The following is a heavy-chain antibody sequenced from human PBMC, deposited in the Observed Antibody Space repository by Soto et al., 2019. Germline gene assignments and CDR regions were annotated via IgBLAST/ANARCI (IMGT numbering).Heavy chain of an antibody. CDR2: IIPIFGTA. CDR1: GGTFSSYA. Sequence: QVQLGQSGAEVKKPGSSVKVSCKASGGTFSSYAISWVRQSPGQALEWMGGIIPIFGTANYAQQLQGRVTITADESTSTAYMELSSLRSEDTAVYYCARDLKAAGSYYGMDVWGQGTTVTVSS. CDR3: ARDLKAAGSYYGMDV. D-gene: IGHD6-13*01. V-gene: IGHV1-69*01. J-gene: IGHJ6*02.